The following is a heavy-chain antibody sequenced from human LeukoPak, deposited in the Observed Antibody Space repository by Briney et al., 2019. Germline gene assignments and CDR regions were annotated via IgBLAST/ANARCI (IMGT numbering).Heavy chain of an antibody. J-gene: IGHJ4*02. D-gene: IGHD2-2*01. Sequence: HAGGSLRLSCAASGFTFSSYAMSWVRQAPGKGLEWVSAISGSGGSTYYADSVKGRFTISRDNSKNTLYLQMNSLRAEDTAVYYCAKRRGLVVPAAIVDYWGQGTLVTVSS. CDR2: ISGSGGST. V-gene: IGHV3-23*01. CDR3: AKRRGLVVPAAIVDY. CDR1: GFTFSSYA.